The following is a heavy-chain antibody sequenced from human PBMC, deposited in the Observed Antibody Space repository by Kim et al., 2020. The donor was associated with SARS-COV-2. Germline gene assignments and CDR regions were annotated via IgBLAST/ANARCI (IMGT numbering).Heavy chain of an antibody. Sequence: SETLSLTCTVSGVSISSSCYGWGCLRQVPGMELEWIVFSYYSGSTYYNPSIKSRVTITVDTSKNQFSLNLSSVTAADTAVYYCATDPLYFYFEYWGQGTLLTVSS. J-gene: IGHJ4*02. CDR1: GVSISSSCYG. V-gene: IGHV4-39*07. CDR2: SYYSGST. CDR3: ATDPLYFYFEY. D-gene: IGHD3-9*01.